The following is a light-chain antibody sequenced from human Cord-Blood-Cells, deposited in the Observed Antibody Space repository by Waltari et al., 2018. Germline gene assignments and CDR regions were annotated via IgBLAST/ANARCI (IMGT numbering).Light chain of an antibody. CDR2: EVS. Sequence: QSALTQPPSASGSPGQSVTISCTGTSSDVGGYNYAPWYQPHPGNAPKLMIYEVSKRPSGVPDRFAGSKSGNTASLTVSGLQAEDEADYYCSSYAGSNNLVFGGGTKLTVL. CDR1: SSDVGGYNY. V-gene: IGLV2-8*01. J-gene: IGLJ2*01. CDR3: SSYAGSNNLV.